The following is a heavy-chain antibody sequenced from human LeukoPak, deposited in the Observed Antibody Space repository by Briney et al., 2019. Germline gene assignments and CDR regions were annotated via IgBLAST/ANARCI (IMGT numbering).Heavy chain of an antibody. CDR3: ARDRAWASDI. CDR2: ISGSGRTI. CDR1: GFNFTNYN. Sequence: GGSLRLSCAASGFNFTNYNMNWVRQAPGKGLEWVSYISGSGRTIDYADSVRGRFTISRDNAKDSLYLQMNSLRDEDTAVYYCARDRAWASDIWGQGTMVTVSS. V-gene: IGHV3-48*02. D-gene: IGHD3-10*01. J-gene: IGHJ3*02.